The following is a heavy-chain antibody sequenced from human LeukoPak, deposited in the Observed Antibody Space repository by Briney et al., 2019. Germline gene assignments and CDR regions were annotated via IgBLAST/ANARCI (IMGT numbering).Heavy chain of an antibody. D-gene: IGHD6-13*01. CDR2: IYTDGSK. V-gene: IGHV3-66*01. CDR1: GFTVSTSY. CDR3: ARARVNVAAGIDY. Sequence: GGSLRLSCAASGFTVSTSYMTWVRQAPGKGLEWVSVIYTDGSKNYADSVQGRFTLSRDNPKNTLYLQMNSLRAEDTAVYYCARARVNVAAGIDYWGQGTLVTVSS. J-gene: IGHJ4*02.